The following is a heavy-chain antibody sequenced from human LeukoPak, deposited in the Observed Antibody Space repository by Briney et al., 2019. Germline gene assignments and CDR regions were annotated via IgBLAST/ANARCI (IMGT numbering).Heavy chain of an antibody. CDR3: ARFTVTTTKRNYFDY. D-gene: IGHD4-17*01. CDR1: GYTFTSYG. CDR2: ISAYNGNT. J-gene: IGHJ4*02. V-gene: IGHV1-18*01. Sequence: ASVKVSCKASGYTFTSYGISWVRQAPGQGLEWMGWISAYNGNTTYAQKLQGRVTMTTDTSTSTAYMELRSLRSDDTAVYYCARFTVTTTKRNYFDYWGQGTLVTVSS.